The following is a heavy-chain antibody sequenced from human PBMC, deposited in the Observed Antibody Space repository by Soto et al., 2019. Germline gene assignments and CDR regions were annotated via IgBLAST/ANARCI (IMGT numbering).Heavy chain of an antibody. D-gene: IGHD3-9*01. CDR1: GFTFSSYG. Sequence: QVQLVESGGGVVQPGRSLRLSCAASGFTFSSYGMHWVRQAPGKGLEWVAVISYDGSNKYYADSVKGRFTISRDNSKNTLYLQMNSLRAEDTAVYYCAKEGEVLRYFDSSYYGMDVW. CDR2: ISYDGSNK. J-gene: IGHJ6*01. V-gene: IGHV3-30*18. CDR3: AKEGEVLRYFDSSYYGMDV.